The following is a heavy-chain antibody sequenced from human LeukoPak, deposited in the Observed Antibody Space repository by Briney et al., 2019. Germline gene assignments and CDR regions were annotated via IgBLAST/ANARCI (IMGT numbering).Heavy chain of an antibody. CDR2: IYSGGST. V-gene: IGHV3-53*01. CDR3: ASNVLLWFGESDY. Sequence: GGSLRLSCAASGFTGSSNYMSWVRQAPGKGLEWVSVIYSGGSTYYADSVKGRFTISRDNSKNTLYLQMNSLRAEDTAVYYCASNVLLWFGESDYWGQGTLVTVSS. D-gene: IGHD3-10*01. J-gene: IGHJ4*02. CDR1: GFTGSSNY.